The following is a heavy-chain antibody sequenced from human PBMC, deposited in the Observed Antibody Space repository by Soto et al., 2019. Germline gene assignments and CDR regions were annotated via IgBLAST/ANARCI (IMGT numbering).Heavy chain of an antibody. V-gene: IGHV4-31*03. J-gene: IGHJ5*02. CDR1: GGSISNANYY. CDR2: IYYTGTT. Sequence: PSETLSLTCTVSGGSISNANYYWSWIRHHQGKGLEWIGYIYYTGTTYYSPSLESRVAISVDTSQNQFSLKLGAVTAADTAVYFFARASISRWGDRSCPAWFDPWGQGTLVTVSS. CDR3: ARASISRWGDRSCPAWFDP. D-gene: IGHD3-16*01.